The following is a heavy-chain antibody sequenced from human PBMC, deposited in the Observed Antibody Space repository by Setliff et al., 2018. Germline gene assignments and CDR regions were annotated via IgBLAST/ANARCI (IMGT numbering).Heavy chain of an antibody. CDR1: GGSFSGYY. CDR2: INHSGST. V-gene: IGHV4-34*01. D-gene: IGHD6-13*01. CDR3: ARGGRISYRPSSSWYILDY. J-gene: IGHJ4*02. Sequence: SETLSLTCAVYGGSFSGYYWSWIRQPPGKGLEWIGEINHSGSTNYNPSLKSRVTISVDTSKNQFSLKLSSVTAADTAVYYCARGGRISYRPSSSWYILDYWGQGTLVPVSS.